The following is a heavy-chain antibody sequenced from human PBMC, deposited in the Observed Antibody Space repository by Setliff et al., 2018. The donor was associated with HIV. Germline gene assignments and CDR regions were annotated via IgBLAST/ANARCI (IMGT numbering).Heavy chain of an antibody. CDR3: ARQLSNSFEY. CDR2: ISPDNANT. Sequence: ASVKVSCKSSGYTFTDYFMHWVRQAPGQGLEWMGWISPDNANTRISQRFRGSVTMTRDRSINTAYMEFSGLTSDDTAVYYCARQLSNSFEYWGQGTLFTVSS. J-gene: IGHJ4*02. V-gene: IGHV1-2*02. CDR1: GYTFTDYF. D-gene: IGHD1-1*01.